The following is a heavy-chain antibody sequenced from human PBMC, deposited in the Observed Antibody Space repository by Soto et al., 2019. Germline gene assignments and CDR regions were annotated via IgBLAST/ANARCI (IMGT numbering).Heavy chain of an antibody. J-gene: IGHJ6*02. CDR3: ARVGYCSSTSCYDYYYYYGMDV. Sequence: QVQLVQSGAEVKKPGASVKVSCKASGYTFTSYGISWVRQAPGQGLEWMGWISAYNGNTNYAQKLQGRVTMTTDTSTSXXYXEXXSLRSDDTAVYYCARVGYCSSTSCYDYYYYYGMDVWGQGTTVTVSS. D-gene: IGHD2-2*01. CDR1: GYTFTSYG. V-gene: IGHV1-18*01. CDR2: ISAYNGNT.